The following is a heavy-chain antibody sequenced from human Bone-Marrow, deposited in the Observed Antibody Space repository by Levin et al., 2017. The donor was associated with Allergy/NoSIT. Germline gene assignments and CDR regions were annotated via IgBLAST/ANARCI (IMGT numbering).Heavy chain of an antibody. CDR2: INPSGGST. Sequence: ASVKVSCKASGYTFTSYYMHWVRQAPGQGLEWMGIINPSGGSTSYAQKFQGRVTMTRDTSTSTVYMELSSLRSEDTAVYYCARVGAPTYYDYIWGSYQYYYYYMDVWGKGTTVTVSS. J-gene: IGHJ6*03. D-gene: IGHD3-16*02. CDR1: GYTFTSYY. V-gene: IGHV1-46*01. CDR3: ARVGAPTYYDYIWGSYQYYYYYMDV.